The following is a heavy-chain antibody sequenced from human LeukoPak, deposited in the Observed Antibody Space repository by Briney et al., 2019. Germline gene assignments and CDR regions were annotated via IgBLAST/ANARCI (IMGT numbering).Heavy chain of an antibody. D-gene: IGHD6-19*01. Sequence: GASVKVSCKASGGTFSCYAISWVRQAPGQGLEWMGGIIPIFGTANYAQKFQGRVTITADESTSTAYMELSSLRSEDTAVYYCASGPISSGVTNNWGQGTLVTVSS. CDR2: IIPIFGTA. CDR1: GGTFSCYA. CDR3: ASGPISSGVTNN. J-gene: IGHJ4*02. V-gene: IGHV1-69*13.